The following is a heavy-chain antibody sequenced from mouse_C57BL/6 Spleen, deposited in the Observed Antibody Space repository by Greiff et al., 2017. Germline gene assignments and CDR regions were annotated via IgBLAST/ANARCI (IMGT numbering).Heavy chain of an antibody. CDR3: ARWDYDYDGAMDY. CDR1: GYTFTSYW. V-gene: IGHV1-72*01. CDR2: IGPNSGGT. Sequence: VQLQQPGAELVKPGASVKLSCKASGYTFTSYWMHWVKQRPGRGLEWIGRIGPNSGGTKYNEKFKSKATLTVDKPSSTAYMQLSSLTSEDSAVYYCARWDYDYDGAMDYWGQGTSVTVSS. J-gene: IGHJ4*01. D-gene: IGHD2-4*01.